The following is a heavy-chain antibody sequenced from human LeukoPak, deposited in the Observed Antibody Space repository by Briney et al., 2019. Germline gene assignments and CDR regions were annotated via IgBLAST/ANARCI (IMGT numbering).Heavy chain of an antibody. CDR2: IYYSGST. Sequence: SETLSLTCAVYGGSFSGYYWSWIRHPPGKGLEWIGSIYYSGSTYYNPSLKSRVTISVDTSKNQLSLKLSSVTAADTAVYYCARVDRRDAFDIWGQGTTVTVSS. V-gene: IGHV4-34*01. D-gene: IGHD3-9*01. CDR3: ARVDRRDAFDI. CDR1: GGSFSGYY. J-gene: IGHJ3*02.